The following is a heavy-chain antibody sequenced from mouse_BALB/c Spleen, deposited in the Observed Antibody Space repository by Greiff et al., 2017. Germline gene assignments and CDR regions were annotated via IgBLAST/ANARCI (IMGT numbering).Heavy chain of an antibody. CDR2: INPYNGAT. V-gene: IGHV1-31*01. Sequence: EVQLVESGPELVKPGASVKISCKASGYSFTGYYMHWVKQSHVKSLEWIGRINPYNGATSYNQNFKDKASLTVDKSSSTAYMELHSLTSEDSAVYYCAMGMITTGYWGQGTTLTVSS. D-gene: IGHD2-4*01. J-gene: IGHJ2*01. CDR1: GYSFTGYY. CDR3: AMGMITTGY.